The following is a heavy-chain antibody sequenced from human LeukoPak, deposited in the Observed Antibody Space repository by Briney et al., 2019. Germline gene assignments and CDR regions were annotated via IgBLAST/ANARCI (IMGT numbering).Heavy chain of an antibody. D-gene: IGHD6-6*01. Sequence: ASVKVSCKASGYTFTSSYMHWVRQGPGQGLEWMGIINLSGGSTSYAQKFQGRVTMTRDTSTNTVYMELSSLRSEDTAVFYCVRGASSIAALNPFWYFDLWGRGTLVTVSS. V-gene: IGHV1-46*01. J-gene: IGHJ2*01. CDR2: INLSGGST. CDR1: GYTFTSSY. CDR3: VRGASSIAALNPFWYFDL.